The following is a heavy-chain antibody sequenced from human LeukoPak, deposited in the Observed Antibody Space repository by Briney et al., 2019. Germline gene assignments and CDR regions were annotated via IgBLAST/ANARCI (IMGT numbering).Heavy chain of an antibody. V-gene: IGHV3-23*01. CDR2: MSASGGSM. CDR3: AKQKRSFYGSGSYPDY. J-gene: IGHJ4*02. D-gene: IGHD3-10*01. Sequence: GGSLRLSCAASGFTFSSYAMTWVRQVPGKGLEWVSSMSASGGSMYYPRSVKGRFIISRDNSKNTLFLQMDNLRAEDTAIYYCAKQKRSFYGSGSYPDYWGQGILVTVSA. CDR1: GFTFSSYA.